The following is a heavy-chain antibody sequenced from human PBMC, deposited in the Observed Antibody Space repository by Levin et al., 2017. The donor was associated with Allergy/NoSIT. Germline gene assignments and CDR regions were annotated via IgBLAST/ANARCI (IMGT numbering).Heavy chain of an antibody. D-gene: IGHD4-23*01. CDR3: AKFLTTVENFHYYYMDV. Sequence: SCAASGFTFDDYGMSWVRQGPGKGLEWVSGISRSGGSTGYADSVRGRFTISRDNAKNSLYLQMNSLTAEDTALYYCAKFLTTVENFHYYYMDVWGKGTTVTVSS. CDR1: GFTFDDYG. CDR2: ISRSGGST. V-gene: IGHV3-20*04. J-gene: IGHJ6*03.